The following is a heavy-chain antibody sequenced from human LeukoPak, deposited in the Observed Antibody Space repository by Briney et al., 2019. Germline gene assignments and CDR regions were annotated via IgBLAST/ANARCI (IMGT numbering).Heavy chain of an antibody. V-gene: IGHV3-7*01. Sequence: GGSLRLSCAASGFTFSSYWMSWVRQAPGKGLEWVANMKQDGSEKYYVDSVKGQFTISRDNAKNSLYLQMNSLGAEDTAVYYCARAWPWTAFDIWGQGTMVTVSS. J-gene: IGHJ3*02. CDR2: MKQDGSEK. CDR3: ARAWPWTAFDI. D-gene: IGHD3/OR15-3a*01. CDR1: GFTFSSYW.